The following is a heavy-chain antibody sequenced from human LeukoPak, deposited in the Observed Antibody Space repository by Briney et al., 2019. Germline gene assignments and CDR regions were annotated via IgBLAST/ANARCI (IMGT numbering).Heavy chain of an antibody. CDR3: ARSTMVRGVIMGY. J-gene: IGHJ4*02. CDR1: GYTFTGYY. Sequence: ASVKVSCKASGYTFTGYYMHWVRQAPGQGLEWMGRINPNSGGTNYAQKFQRRVTMTRDTSISTAYMELSRLRSDDTAVYYCARSTMVRGVIMGYWGQGTLVTVSS. D-gene: IGHD3-10*01. V-gene: IGHV1-2*06. CDR2: INPNSGGT.